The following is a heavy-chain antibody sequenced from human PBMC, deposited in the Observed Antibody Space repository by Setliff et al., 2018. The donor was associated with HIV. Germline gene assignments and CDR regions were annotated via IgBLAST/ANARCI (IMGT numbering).Heavy chain of an antibody. V-gene: IGHV3-48*01. J-gene: IGHJ4*02. CDR1: GFTFSTYG. CDR3: VRGTLDF. CDR2: ISSSGFPI. Sequence: CEASGFTFSTYGMNWVRHAPGKGLEWVAQISSSGFPIYYADSVRGRFTASRDNGKNSLFLQMNSLRAEDTAVYYCVRGTLDFWGQGNLVTVSS.